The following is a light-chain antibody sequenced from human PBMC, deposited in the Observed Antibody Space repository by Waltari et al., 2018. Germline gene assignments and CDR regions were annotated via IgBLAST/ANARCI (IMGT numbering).Light chain of an antibody. Sequence: QSVLTQPPSASGTPGQRVPIPCSGSAPHIGGYPVNWYQQRPGKAPKLLIYRSDLRPSGVPDRFSGSKSGTSASRAISGLQSEDEADYFCASWDDSLNGHWVFGGGTKVTVL. CDR1: APHIGGYP. V-gene: IGLV1-44*01. CDR3: ASWDDSLNGHWV. J-gene: IGLJ3*02. CDR2: RSD.